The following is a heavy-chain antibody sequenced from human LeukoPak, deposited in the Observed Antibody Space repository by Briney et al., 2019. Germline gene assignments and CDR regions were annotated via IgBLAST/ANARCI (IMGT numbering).Heavy chain of an antibody. Sequence: GGSLRLSCAASGFTFSSYAMSWVRQAPGKGLEWVSAISGSGGSTYYADSVKGRFTISRDNSKNTLYLQMNSLRAEDTAVYYCAKDPVVVPAAPDVGFDYWGQGTLVTVSS. CDR2: ISGSGGST. CDR3: AKDPVVVPAAPDVGFDY. D-gene: IGHD2-2*01. V-gene: IGHV3-23*01. CDR1: GFTFSSYA. J-gene: IGHJ4*02.